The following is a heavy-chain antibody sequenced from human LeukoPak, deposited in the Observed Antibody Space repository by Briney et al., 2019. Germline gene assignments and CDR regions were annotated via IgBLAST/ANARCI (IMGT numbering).Heavy chain of an antibody. Sequence: GGSLRLSCAASGFTFSSYEMNWVRQAPGKGLEWVSYISSSGSTIYYADSVKGRFTISRDNAKNSLYLQMNSLRAGDTAVYYCARDRVRYYYYYGMDVWGQGTTVTVSS. CDR2: ISSSGSTI. J-gene: IGHJ6*02. CDR3: ARDRVRYYYYYGMDV. D-gene: IGHD1-1*01. CDR1: GFTFSSYE. V-gene: IGHV3-48*03.